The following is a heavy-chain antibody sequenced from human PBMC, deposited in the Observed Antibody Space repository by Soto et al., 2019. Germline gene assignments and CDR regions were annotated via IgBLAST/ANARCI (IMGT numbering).Heavy chain of an antibody. CDR3: ARGTTTSAFSAMDV. D-gene: IGHD1-1*01. CDR2: ISYDGSNK. J-gene: IGHJ6*02. V-gene: IGHV3-30-3*01. Sequence: GGSLRLSCAASGFTFSNNAMHWVRQAPGKGLEWVAVISYDGSNKYIAESVKGRFTISRDNSKNTLFLQMNSLRAEDTAVYYCARGTTTSAFSAMDVWGQGTTVTVS. CDR1: GFTFSNNA.